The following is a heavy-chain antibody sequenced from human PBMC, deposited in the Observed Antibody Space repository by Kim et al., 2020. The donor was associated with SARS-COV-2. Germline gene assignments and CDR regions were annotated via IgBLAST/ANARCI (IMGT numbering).Heavy chain of an antibody. CDR1: GFTFSSYA. CDR3: TRAKYYYDSSGDGFDI. V-gene: IGHV3-30-3*01. J-gene: IGHJ3*02. Sequence: GGSLRLSCAASGFTFSSYAMHWVRQAPGKGLEWVAVISYDGSNKYYADSVKGRFTISRDNSKNTLYLQMNSLRAEDTAVYYCTRAKYYYDSSGDGFDIWGQGTMVTVSS. D-gene: IGHD3-22*01. CDR2: ISYDGSNK.